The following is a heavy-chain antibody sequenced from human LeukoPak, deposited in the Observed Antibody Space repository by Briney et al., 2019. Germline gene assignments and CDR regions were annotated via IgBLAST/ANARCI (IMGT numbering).Heavy chain of an antibody. CDR1: GFTFSSYA. J-gene: IGHJ4*02. CDR3: AKVWQQWLPSEGLYFDY. D-gene: IGHD6-19*01. CDR2: ISGSGGST. V-gene: IGHV3-23*01. Sequence: QPGGSLRLSCAASGFTFSSYAMTWVRQAPGKGLEWVSGISGSGGSTYYADSVKGRFTISRDNSKNTLYLQMNSLRAEDTAVYYCAKVWQQWLPSEGLYFDYWGQGAPVTVSS.